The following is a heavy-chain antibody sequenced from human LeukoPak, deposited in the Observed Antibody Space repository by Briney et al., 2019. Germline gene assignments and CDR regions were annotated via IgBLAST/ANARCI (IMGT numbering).Heavy chain of an antibody. D-gene: IGHD2-21*02. CDR3: ARCKGRGGGDCAVDY. J-gene: IGHJ4*02. Sequence: GASVKASCKASGYTFSNYGISWVRQAPGQGLEWMGWISSYNDNTNYAQKLQGRVTMTRDTSISTAYMELSRLRSDDTAVYYCARCKGRGGGDCAVDYWGQGALVTVSS. V-gene: IGHV1-18*01. CDR1: GYTFSNYG. CDR2: ISSYNDNT.